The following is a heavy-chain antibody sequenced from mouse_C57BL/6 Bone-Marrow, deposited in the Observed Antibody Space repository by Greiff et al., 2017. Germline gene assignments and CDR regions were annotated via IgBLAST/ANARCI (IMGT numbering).Heavy chain of an antibody. CDR2: INPNYGTT. CDR1: GYSFTDYN. J-gene: IGHJ2*01. Sequence: EVKLMESGPELVKPGASVKISCKASGYSFTDYNMNWVKQSNGKSLEWIGVINPNYGTTSYNQKFKGKATLTVAQSSSTAYMQLNSLTSEDSAVYYCAAFITTVDVYWGQGTTLTVSS. CDR3: AAFITTVDVY. V-gene: IGHV1-39*01. D-gene: IGHD1-1*01.